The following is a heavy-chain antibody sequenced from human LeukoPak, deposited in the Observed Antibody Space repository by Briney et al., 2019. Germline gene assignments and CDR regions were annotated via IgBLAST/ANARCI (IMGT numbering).Heavy chain of an antibody. CDR1: GYTFTSYD. Sequence: ASVKVSCKASGYTFTSYDINWVRQATGQGLEWMGWINPNSGGTNYAQKFQGRVTMTRDTSISTAYMELSRLRSDDTAVYYCARDHSSYIDYWGQGTLVTVSS. J-gene: IGHJ4*02. D-gene: IGHD6-6*01. CDR3: ARDHSSYIDY. CDR2: INPNSGGT. V-gene: IGHV1-2*02.